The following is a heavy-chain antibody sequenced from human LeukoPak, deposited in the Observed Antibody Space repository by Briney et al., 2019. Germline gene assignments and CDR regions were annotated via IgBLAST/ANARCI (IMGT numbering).Heavy chain of an antibody. CDR1: GGSISSGGYS. CDR2: IYHSGTT. CDR3: AREGGDSSGSFDY. D-gene: IGHD3-22*01. J-gene: IGHJ4*02. V-gene: IGHV4-30-2*01. Sequence: SETLSLTCAVSGGSISSGGYSWRWIRQPPGTGLEWIGYIYHSGTTYYNPSLKSRVTISVDRSKNQFSLKLSSVTAADTAVYYCAREGGDSSGSFDYWGQGTLVTVSS.